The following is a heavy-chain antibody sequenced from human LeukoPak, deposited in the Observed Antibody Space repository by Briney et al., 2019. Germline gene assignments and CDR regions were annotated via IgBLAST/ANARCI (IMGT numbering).Heavy chain of an antibody. D-gene: IGHD2-15*01. CDR1: GGSISSYY. J-gene: IGHJ3*02. V-gene: IGHV4-59*01. CDR3: ARALRYCSGGSCDHDAFDI. Sequence: KPSETLSLTCTVSGGSISSYYWSWIRQPPGKGLEWIGYIYYSGSTNYNPSLKSRVTISVDTSKNQFSLKLSSVTAAHTTLFYCARALRYCSGGSCDHDAFDIWGQGTMVTVSS. CDR2: IYYSGST.